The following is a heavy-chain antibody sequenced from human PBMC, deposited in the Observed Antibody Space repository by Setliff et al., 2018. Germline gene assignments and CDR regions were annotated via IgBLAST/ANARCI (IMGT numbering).Heavy chain of an antibody. CDR2: IWYDGNNK. V-gene: IGHV3-30*02. D-gene: IGHD3-22*01. Sequence: GGSLRLSCVASGFTFKNYGMHWVRQAPGKGLEWVAVIWYDGNNKDHADSVKGRFTISRDNSKNTLYLQMNSLRPEDTAVYYCTKRALYDGSAVRAFDIWGQGTMVTVSS. CDR3: TKRALYDGSAVRAFDI. CDR1: GFTFKNYG. J-gene: IGHJ3*02.